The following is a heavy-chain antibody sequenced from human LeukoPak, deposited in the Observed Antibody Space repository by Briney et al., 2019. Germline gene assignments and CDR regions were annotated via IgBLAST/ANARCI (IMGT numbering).Heavy chain of an antibody. D-gene: IGHD6-25*01. CDR1: GGSISSGSYY. J-gene: IGHJ6*03. V-gene: IGHV4-39*07. CDR3: ARVSGSDHYYYYMDV. Sequence: SETLSLTCTVSGGSISSGSYYWGWIRQPPGKGLEWIGSIYYSGSTYYNPSLKSRVTISVDTSKNQFSLKLSSATAADTAVYYCARVSGSDHYYYYMDVWGKGTTVTVSS. CDR2: IYYSGST.